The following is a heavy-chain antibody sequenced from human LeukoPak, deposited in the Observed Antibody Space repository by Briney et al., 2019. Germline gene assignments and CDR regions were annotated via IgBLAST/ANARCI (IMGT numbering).Heavy chain of an antibody. D-gene: IGHD3-10*01. J-gene: IGHJ4*02. V-gene: IGHV3-23*01. CDR3: AKDLFMRFGELLYSLGY. Sequence: GGSLRLSCAASGFTFSSYAMSWVRQAPGKGLEWVSAISGSGGSTYYADSVKGRFTISRDNSKNTLYLQMNSLRAEDTAVYYCAKDLFMRFGELLYSLGYWGQGTLVTVSS. CDR1: GFTFSSYA. CDR2: ISGSGGST.